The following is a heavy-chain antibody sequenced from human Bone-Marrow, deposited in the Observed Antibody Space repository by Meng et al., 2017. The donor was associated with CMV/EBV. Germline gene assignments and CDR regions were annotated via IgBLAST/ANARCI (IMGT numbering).Heavy chain of an antibody. CDR3: ARHYFSSTFYSVDY. Sequence: GGSLRLSCKGSGYSFTSYWIAWVRQTPGKGLEWMGIIYPGDSDTSYSPSFQGQVTISADKSINTAYLQWSSLKASDTAMYYCARHYFSSTFYSVDYWGQGTRVTVSS. J-gene: IGHJ4*02. V-gene: IGHV5-51*01. D-gene: IGHD2/OR15-2a*01. CDR1: GYSFTSYW. CDR2: IYPGDSDT.